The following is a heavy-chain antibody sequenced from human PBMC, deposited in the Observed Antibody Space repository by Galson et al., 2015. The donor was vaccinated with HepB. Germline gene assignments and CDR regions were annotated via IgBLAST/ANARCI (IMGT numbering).Heavy chain of an antibody. Sequence: SLRLSCAASGFTFSSYAMHWVRQAPGKGLEYVSAISSNGGSTYYADSVKGRFTISRDNSKNTLYLQMSSLRAEDTAVYYCVKEAPYSSGWNLDNYFDYWGQGTLVTVSS. J-gene: IGHJ4*02. D-gene: IGHD6-19*01. CDR2: ISSNGGST. CDR3: VKEAPYSSGWNLDNYFDY. V-gene: IGHV3-64D*09. CDR1: GFTFSSYA.